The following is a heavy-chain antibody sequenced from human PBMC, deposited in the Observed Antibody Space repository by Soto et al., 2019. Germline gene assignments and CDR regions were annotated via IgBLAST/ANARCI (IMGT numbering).Heavy chain of an antibody. V-gene: IGHV4-31*03. Sequence: HVQLQESGPGLVKPSQTLSLTCTVSGGSISSGGYYWTWLRQHPGKGLEWIGYIFPGGNTYYNVSLKSRATISVDRSKNQFSLRPDSVTAAGTAVYFCPRGRSAGYYKRNWFDPWGQGTLVTISS. J-gene: IGHJ5*02. CDR1: GGSISSGGYY. D-gene: IGHD3-9*01. CDR2: IFPGGNT. CDR3: PRGRSAGYYKRNWFDP.